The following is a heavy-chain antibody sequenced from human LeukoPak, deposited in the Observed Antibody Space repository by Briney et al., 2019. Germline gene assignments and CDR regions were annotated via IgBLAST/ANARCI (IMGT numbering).Heavy chain of an antibody. Sequence: GGSLRLSCAASGFTFSSYGMHWVRQAPGMGLEWVAVISYDGNNKYYAGSVKGRFTISRDNSKNTLYLQMNSLRAEDTAVYYCAKDWYSSGLEAFDIWGQGTMVTVSS. CDR2: ISYDGNNK. V-gene: IGHV3-30*18. CDR1: GFTFSSYG. CDR3: AKDWYSSGLEAFDI. J-gene: IGHJ3*02. D-gene: IGHD6-19*01.